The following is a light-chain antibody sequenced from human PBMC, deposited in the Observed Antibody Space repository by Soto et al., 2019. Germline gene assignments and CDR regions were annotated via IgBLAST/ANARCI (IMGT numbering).Light chain of an antibody. CDR3: QQASYFPFT. CDR2: SAS. Sequence: DIQMTQSPSFVSASVGDRVTITCRASQSVTTWLAWYQQRPGKAPRLLLHSASSLRSGVPSRFSGSGSVAEFTLTIGSLHPEDEATYFCQQASYFPFTFGPGTTVAI. J-gene: IGKJ3*01. CDR1: QSVTTW. V-gene: IGKV1-12*01.